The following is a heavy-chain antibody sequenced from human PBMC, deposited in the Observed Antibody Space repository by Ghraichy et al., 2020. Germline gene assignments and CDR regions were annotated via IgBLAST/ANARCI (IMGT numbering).Heavy chain of an antibody. CDR3: AQTHLRYPDRLEYFDL. CDR2: IIPLFRIT. Sequence: SVKVSCKASGDTFSSYAISWVRQAPGQGLEWMGGIIPLFRITNYAQKFQGTVTITADKSTSTAYMELSSLRSEDTAVYYCAQTHLRYPDRLEYFDLWGRGTLVTVSS. D-gene: IGHD2-15*01. J-gene: IGHJ2*01. CDR1: GDTFSSYA. V-gene: IGHV1-69*10.